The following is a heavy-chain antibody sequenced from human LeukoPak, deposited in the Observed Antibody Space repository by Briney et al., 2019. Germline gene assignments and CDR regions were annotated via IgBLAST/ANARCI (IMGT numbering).Heavy chain of an antibody. CDR1: GESFSGYY. Sequence: PSETLSLTCAVYGESFSGYYWSWISQPPGKGLEWIGEINHSGSTNYNPSLKSRVTISVDTSKNQFSLKLSSVTAADTAVYYCAREYPKGGSYRFDPWGQGTLVTVSS. J-gene: IGHJ5*02. V-gene: IGHV4-34*01. D-gene: IGHD1-26*01. CDR2: INHSGST. CDR3: AREYPKGGSYRFDP.